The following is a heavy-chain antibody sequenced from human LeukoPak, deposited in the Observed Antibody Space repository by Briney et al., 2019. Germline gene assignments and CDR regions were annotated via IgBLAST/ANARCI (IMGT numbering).Heavy chain of an antibody. J-gene: IGHJ4*02. CDR1: GFTFGDYA. CDR3: TREIDYYDSSGLN. D-gene: IGHD3-22*01. Sequence: GGSLRLSCTASGFTFGDYAMSWVRQAPGKGLEWVGFIRSKAYGGTTEYAASVKGRFTISRDDSKSIAYLQMNSLKTEDTAVYYCTREIDYYDSSGLNWGQGTLVTVSS. V-gene: IGHV3-49*04. CDR2: IRSKAYGGTT.